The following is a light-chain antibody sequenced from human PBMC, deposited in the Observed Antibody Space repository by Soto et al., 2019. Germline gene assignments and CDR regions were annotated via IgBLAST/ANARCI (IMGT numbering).Light chain of an antibody. V-gene: IGKV1-8*01. CDR3: QQYYSYPQT. CDR2: AAS. J-gene: IGKJ1*01. Sequence: AIRMTQSPSSFSASTGDRVTITCRASQGISSYLAWYQQKPGKAPELLIYAASTLQSGVPSRFSGSGSGTDFTLPISHLQSEDFATYYCQQYYSYPQTFGQGTKVEIK. CDR1: QGISSY.